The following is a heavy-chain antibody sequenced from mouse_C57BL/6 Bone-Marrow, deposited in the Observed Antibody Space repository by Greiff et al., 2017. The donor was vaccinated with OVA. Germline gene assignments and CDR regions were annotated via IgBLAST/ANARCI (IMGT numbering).Heavy chain of an antibody. CDR2: IYPRDGST. CDR1: GYTFTSYD. D-gene: IGHD2-3*01. J-gene: IGHJ3*01. V-gene: IGHV1-85*01. CDR3: ARGDDGYL. Sequence: QVQLKESGPELVKPGASVKLSCKASGYTFTSYDINWVKQRPGQGLEWIGWIYPRDGSTKYNEKFKGKATLTVDTSSSTAYMELHSLTSEDSAVYYCARGDDGYLRGQGTLVTVSA.